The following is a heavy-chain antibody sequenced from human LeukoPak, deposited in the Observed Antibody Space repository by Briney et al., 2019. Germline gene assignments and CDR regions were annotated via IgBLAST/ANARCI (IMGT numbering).Heavy chain of an antibody. V-gene: IGHV4-34*01. CDR3: AREWYDLVVVVAATRSVYFDY. J-gene: IGHJ4*02. CDR2: INHSGST. Sequence: PSETLSLTCAVYGGSFSGYYWSWIRQPPGKGLEWIGEINHSGSTNYNPSLKSRVTISVDTSKNQFSLKLSSVTAADTAVYYCAREWYDLVVVVAATRSVYFDYWGQGTLVTVSS. CDR1: GGSFSGYY. D-gene: IGHD2-15*01.